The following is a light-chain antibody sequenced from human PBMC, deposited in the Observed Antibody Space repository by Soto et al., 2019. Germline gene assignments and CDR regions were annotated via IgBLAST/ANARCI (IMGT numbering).Light chain of an antibody. CDR2: GAS. CDR3: QQYGSSRWT. J-gene: IGKJ1*01. Sequence: EIVLTQSPGTLSLSPGERATLSCRASQSVSSTYLAWHKQKPGQAPRLLIYGASTRATGIPDRFSGSGSGTDFTLTSSTVEPDDFGVYYCQQYGSSRWTFGQGTTV. V-gene: IGKV3-20*01. CDR1: QSVSSTY.